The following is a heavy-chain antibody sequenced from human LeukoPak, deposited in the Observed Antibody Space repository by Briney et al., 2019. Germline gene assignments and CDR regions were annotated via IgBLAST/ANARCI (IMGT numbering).Heavy chain of an antibody. CDR1: GFTLSNAW. J-gene: IGHJ4*02. V-gene: IGHV3-15*05. CDR3: ATGGSWRG. CDR2: IKSKANGETR. Sequence: GGSLRHSCAASGFTLSNAWMNWVRQAPSKGLEWVGLIKSKANGETRDYAAPVKGRFTISRDNAKNTLYLQMNSLRAEDTAVYYCATGGSWRGWGQGTLVTVSS. D-gene: IGHD1-26*01.